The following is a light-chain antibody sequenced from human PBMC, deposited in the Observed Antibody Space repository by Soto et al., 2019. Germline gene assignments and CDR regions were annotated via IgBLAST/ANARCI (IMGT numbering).Light chain of an antibody. CDR3: QQYSTYPWT. CDR1: QGIGSY. CDR2: AAS. V-gene: IGKV1-9*01. Sequence: IHVTQNTSSLSAALGDRVTITFRASQGIGSYLAWYQQKPGEAPKLLIFAASTLQSGVPSRFSGSGSATEFTLTISSLQPDDFATYYCQQYSTYPWTFGQGTKVDI. J-gene: IGKJ1*01.